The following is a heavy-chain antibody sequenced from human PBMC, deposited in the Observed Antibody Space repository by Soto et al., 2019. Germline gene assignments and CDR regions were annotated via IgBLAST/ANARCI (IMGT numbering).Heavy chain of an antibody. CDR2: ISFTGEHT. CDR1: GSTFSSYA. J-gene: IGHJ3*02. D-gene: IGHD3-16*01. Sequence: DVQFLESGGGLVKPGGSLRLSCAASGSTFSSYAMAWVRLTPAKGLEWVSGISFTGEHTYYTDSVKGRFTVSRDNSNNTLYLQMTSLGVEDTAVYYWERYKSYYEPFDIWGQGTMVTGSS. CDR3: ERYKSYYEPFDI. V-gene: IGHV3-23*01.